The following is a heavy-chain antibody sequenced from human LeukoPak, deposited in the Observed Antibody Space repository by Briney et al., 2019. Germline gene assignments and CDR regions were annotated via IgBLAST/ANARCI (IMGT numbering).Heavy chain of an antibody. CDR3: AREETYYSGSGRNYNYGMDV. D-gene: IGHD3-10*01. CDR2: ISYDGNNK. V-gene: IGHV3-30-3*01. CDR1: GFNFRGYT. Sequence: GGSPRLSCAASGFNFRGYTMHWVRQAPGKGLEWMAVISYDGNNKHYADSVKGRFTISRDDSRNTLYLEMSSVTADDTAVYYCAREETYYSGSGRNYNYGMDVWGQGTTVTVSS. J-gene: IGHJ6*02.